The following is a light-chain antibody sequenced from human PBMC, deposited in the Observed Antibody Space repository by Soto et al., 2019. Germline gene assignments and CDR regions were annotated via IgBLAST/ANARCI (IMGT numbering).Light chain of an antibody. V-gene: IGLV1-44*01. CDR3: AACGAKRDLL. CDR2: VDN. CDR1: YSNIGRYP. J-gene: IGLJ7*01. Sequence: QSVLIQPPSASGTPGQTVTISCSGDYSNIGRYPVNWYQQVPGMAPRLLIYVDNQRPSGVPARFSASRSGASASLAISGLQSADEADYYCAACGAKRDLLFGGGTQLTVL.